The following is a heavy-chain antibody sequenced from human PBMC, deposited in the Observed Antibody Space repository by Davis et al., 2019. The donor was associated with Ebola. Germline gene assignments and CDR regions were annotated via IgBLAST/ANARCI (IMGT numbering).Heavy chain of an antibody. Sequence: GGSLRLSCAASGFTSSSYWMSWVRHAPGKGLEWVANIKQDGSEKYYVDSVQGRFTISRDNAKHALYLQMNSMRAEDTAVYYCARGLRGLRGFDYWGQGTLVTVSS. V-gene: IGHV3-7*01. D-gene: IGHD5-12*01. CDR1: GFTSSSYW. J-gene: IGHJ4*02. CDR2: IKQDGSEK. CDR3: ARGLRGLRGFDY.